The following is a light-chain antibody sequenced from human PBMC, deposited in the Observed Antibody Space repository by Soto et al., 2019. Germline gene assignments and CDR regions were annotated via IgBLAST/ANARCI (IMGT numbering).Light chain of an antibody. Sequence: QSVLTQPPSASGTPGQRVTISCSGSSSNIGSNTVNWYQQLPGTAPKLLIYSNNQRPSGVPDRFSGSKSGTSASLAISGLQSEDEADYYCAAWDDSLNXLVXXXXTKLXXL. V-gene: IGLV1-44*01. CDR3: AAWDDSLNXLV. J-gene: IGLJ2*01. CDR2: SNN. CDR1: SSNIGSNT.